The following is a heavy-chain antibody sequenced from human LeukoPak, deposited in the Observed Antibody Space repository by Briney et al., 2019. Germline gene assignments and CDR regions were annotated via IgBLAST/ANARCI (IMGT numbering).Heavy chain of an antibody. CDR3: ARDNGAGYGSGSYQGAFDI. J-gene: IGHJ3*02. D-gene: IGHD3-10*01. Sequence: GGSLRLSCAASGFTVSSNYMSWVRQAPGKGLEWVSVTYSGGSTYYADSVKGRFTISRDNSKNTLYLQMNSLRAEDTAVYYCARDNGAGYGSGSYQGAFDIWGQGTMVTVSS. V-gene: IGHV3-66*01. CDR1: GFTVSSNY. CDR2: TYSGGST.